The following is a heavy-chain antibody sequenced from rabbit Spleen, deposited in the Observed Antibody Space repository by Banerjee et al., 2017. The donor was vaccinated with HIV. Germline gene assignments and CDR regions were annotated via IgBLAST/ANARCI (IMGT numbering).Heavy chain of an antibody. CDR2: IDPIFGTT. Sequence: QLEESGGGLVQPGGSLKLSCKASGFDFDTYYMSWVRQAPGKGLEWIGYIDPIFGTTYYANWVNGRFTISSDNAQNTVFLQMTSLTAADTATYFCAREYANAADYAFAYFNLWGQGTLVTVS. CDR1: GFDFDTYY. CDR3: AREYANAADYAFAYFNL. V-gene: IGHV1S7*01. J-gene: IGHJ4*01. D-gene: IGHD6-1*01.